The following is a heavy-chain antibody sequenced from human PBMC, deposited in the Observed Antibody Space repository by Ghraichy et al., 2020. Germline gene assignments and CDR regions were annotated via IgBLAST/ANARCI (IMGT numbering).Heavy chain of an antibody. Sequence: TLSLTCTVSGGSISSGDYYWSWIRQPPGKGLEWIGYIYYSGSTYYNPSLKSRVTISVDTSKNQFSLKLSSVTAADTAVYYCATNRENIAAAVWGQGTLVTVSS. CDR2: IYYSGST. V-gene: IGHV4-30-4*01. D-gene: IGHD6-13*01. CDR1: GGSISSGDYY. CDR3: ATNRENIAAAV. J-gene: IGHJ4*02.